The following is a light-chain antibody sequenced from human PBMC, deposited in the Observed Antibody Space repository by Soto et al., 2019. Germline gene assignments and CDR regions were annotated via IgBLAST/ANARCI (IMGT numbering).Light chain of an antibody. J-gene: IGLJ1*01. CDR1: SSNIGAYFD. CDR2: GNT. V-gene: IGLV1-40*01. CDR3: QSYDSSLSVYV. Sequence: QSVLTQPPSVSGAPGQRVTISCTGSSSNIGAYFDVHWYQQLPGTAPRLLIYGNTNRPSGVPDRFSGSKSGTSGSLAITGLQAEDEADYYCQSYDSSLSVYVFGTGTKVTV.